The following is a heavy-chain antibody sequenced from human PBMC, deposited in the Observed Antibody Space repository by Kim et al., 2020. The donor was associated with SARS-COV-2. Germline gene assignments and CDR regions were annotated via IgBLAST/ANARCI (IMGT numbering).Heavy chain of an antibody. CDR3: VRVPYSTSSRWFDL. V-gene: IGHV3-53*04. J-gene: IGHJ5*02. Sequence: GGSLRLSCAVSGLTVSSNYMAWVRQAPGRGLEWLSVVYTIGSTYYAVSVKGRFVISRHNSKNTVYLQMNYLRSDDTAVYYCVRVPYSTSSRWFDLWGQGT. CDR1: GLTVSSNY. CDR2: VYTIGST. D-gene: IGHD6-6*01.